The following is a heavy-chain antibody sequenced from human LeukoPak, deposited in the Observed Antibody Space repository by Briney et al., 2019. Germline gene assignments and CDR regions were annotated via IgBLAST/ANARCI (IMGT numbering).Heavy chain of an antibody. CDR1: GGSISGYY. CDR3: ARHLRAVAGGRYFDY. Sequence: SETLSLTCTASGGSISGYYWSWIRQPPGKGLEWVGYIYHNGGTNYNPSLQSRLTISIDTSKNQFSLKLSSVTAADTAVYYCARHLRAVAGGRYFDYWGQGTQVTVSS. D-gene: IGHD6-19*01. V-gene: IGHV4-59*08. J-gene: IGHJ4*02. CDR2: IYHNGGT.